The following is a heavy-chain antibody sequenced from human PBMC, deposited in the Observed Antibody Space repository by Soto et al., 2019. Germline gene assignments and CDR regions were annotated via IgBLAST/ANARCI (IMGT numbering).Heavy chain of an antibody. CDR2: IIPIFGTA. J-gene: IGHJ6*02. V-gene: IGHV1-69*13. D-gene: IGHD3-10*01. CDR3: ARHSLLYYYGSGSYYDATSIIYYYYGMDV. Sequence: ASVKVSCKASGGTFSSYAISWVRQAPGQGLEWMGGIIPIFGTANYAQKFQGRVTITADESTSTAYMELSSLRSEDTAVYYCARHSLLYYYGSGSYYDATSIIYYYYGMDVWGQGTTVTVSS. CDR1: GGTFSSYA.